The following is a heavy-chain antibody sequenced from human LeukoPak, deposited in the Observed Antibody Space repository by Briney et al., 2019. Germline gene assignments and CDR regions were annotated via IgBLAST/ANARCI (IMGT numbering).Heavy chain of an antibody. D-gene: IGHD6-19*01. CDR3: ARGGAWWLGY. V-gene: IGHV4-31*03. CDR1: GDSISSGGSY. J-gene: IGHJ4*02. Sequence: PSQTLSLTCTVSGDSISSGGSYWSWIRQHPGKGLEWIGYIYYSGSTYYNPSLKSRASISVDTSKNQFSLKLSSVTAADTAVYYCARGGAWWLGYWGQGTLVTVSS. CDR2: IYYSGST.